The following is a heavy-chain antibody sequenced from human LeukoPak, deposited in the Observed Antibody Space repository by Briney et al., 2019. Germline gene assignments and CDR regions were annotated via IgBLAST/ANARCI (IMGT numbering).Heavy chain of an antibody. J-gene: IGHJ4*02. CDR3: ARGPHWDPHFDY. CDR1: GYTFNAYY. D-gene: IGHD7-27*01. Sequence: ASVKVSCKTSGYTFNAYYMHWVRQAPGQGLEWMGWINPNSGGTNYAQKFQGRVTMTRDTSISTAYMELSRLRSDDTAVYYCARGPHWDPHFDYWGQGTLVTVSS. V-gene: IGHV1-2*02. CDR2: INPNSGGT.